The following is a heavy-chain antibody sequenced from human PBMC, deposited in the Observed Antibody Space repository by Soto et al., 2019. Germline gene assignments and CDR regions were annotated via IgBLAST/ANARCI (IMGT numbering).Heavy chain of an antibody. J-gene: IGHJ4*02. CDR3: ERLPGYCTNGVCYIY. CDR1: GGSISSGSYY. D-gene: IGHD2-8*01. Sequence: SESLSLTCTVSGGSISSGSYYWGWVRQPPGKGLEWIGSVYYSGSTYYNPSLKSRVTISVDTSKNQFSLKLSSVTAADTAVYYCERLPGYCTNGVCYIYWGQGTLVTVSS. CDR2: VYYSGST. V-gene: IGHV4-39*01.